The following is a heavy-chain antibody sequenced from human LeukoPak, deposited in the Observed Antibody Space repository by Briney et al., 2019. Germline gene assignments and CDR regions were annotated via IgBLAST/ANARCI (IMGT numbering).Heavy chain of an antibody. Sequence: PGGSLRLSCAPSRFTLRKYATSWVRQAPGKGPEWVSAISGSGGSTYYADSVKGRFTVSRDNSKNSVFLQMNSLRAEDTATYYCAASESTGYDPFDYWGQGTLVTVSS. V-gene: IGHV3-23*01. J-gene: IGHJ4*02. CDR1: RFTLRKYA. CDR3: AASESTGYDPFDY. CDR2: ISGSGGST. D-gene: IGHD4-17*01.